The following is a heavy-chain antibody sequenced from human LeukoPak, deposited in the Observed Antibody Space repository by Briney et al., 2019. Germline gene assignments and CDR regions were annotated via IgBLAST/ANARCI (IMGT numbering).Heavy chain of an antibody. CDR3: ARSGSGSHTYYYYGMDV. D-gene: IGHD3-10*01. CDR1: GGSISTSY. CDR2: IYYSGYT. Sequence: PSETLSLTCTVSGGSISTSYWSWIRQPPGKGLEWIGYIYYSGYTNYNPSLKSRVTMSVDTSKDQFSLKLSSVTAADTAVYYCARSGSGSHTYYYYGMDVWGQGTTVTVSS. V-gene: IGHV4-59*12. J-gene: IGHJ6*02.